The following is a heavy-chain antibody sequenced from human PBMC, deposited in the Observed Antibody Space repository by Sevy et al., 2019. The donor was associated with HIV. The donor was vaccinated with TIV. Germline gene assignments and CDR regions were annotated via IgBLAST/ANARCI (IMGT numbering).Heavy chain of an antibody. CDR2: ISYDGSNK. V-gene: IGHV3-30*18. Sequence: GGSLRLSCAASGFTFSSYGVHWVRQAPGKGLEWVAVISYDGSNKYYADSVKGRFTISRDNSKNTLYLQMNSLRAEDTVVYYCAKALTYYYGSGSYIRPFYYYGMDVWGQGTTVTVSS. D-gene: IGHD3-10*01. CDR1: GFTFSSYG. J-gene: IGHJ6*02. CDR3: AKALTYYYGSGSYIRPFYYYGMDV.